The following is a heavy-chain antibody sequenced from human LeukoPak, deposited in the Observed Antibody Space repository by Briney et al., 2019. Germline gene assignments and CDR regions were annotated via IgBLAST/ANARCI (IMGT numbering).Heavy chain of an antibody. Sequence: SVKVSCKASGGTFRNYGISWVRQAPGQGLEWMGGIFPIIGIAKYAQKFQCRATITTDEIMSTAYMELSSLRSEDTAVYYCAREEVDTSRAKVDYWGRGTQVTVSS. CDR3: AREEVDTSRAKVDY. CDR1: GGTFRNYG. CDR2: IFPIIGIA. V-gene: IGHV1-69*05. D-gene: IGHD5-18*01. J-gene: IGHJ4*02.